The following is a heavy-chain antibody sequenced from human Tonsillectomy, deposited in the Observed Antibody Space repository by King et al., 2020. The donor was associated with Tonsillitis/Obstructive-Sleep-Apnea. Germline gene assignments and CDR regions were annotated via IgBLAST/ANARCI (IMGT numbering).Heavy chain of an antibody. V-gene: IGHV4-39*01. D-gene: IGHD6-6*01. CDR3: GRQRGGSSSCDP. Sequence: QLQESGPGLVKPSETLSLTCTVSAGSISDSMYYWCWFRQPPGKGLEWIGMIYYMGSTYYTPSLKSRVIISVDTSKNHFSLKLSSVTAADTAVYYCGRQRGGSSSCDPWGQGTLVTVSS. CDR1: AGSISDSMYY. CDR2: IYYMGST. J-gene: IGHJ5*02.